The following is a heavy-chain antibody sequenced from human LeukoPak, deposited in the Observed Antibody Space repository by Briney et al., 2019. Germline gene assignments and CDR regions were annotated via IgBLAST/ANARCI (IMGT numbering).Heavy chain of an antibody. Sequence: GGSLRLSCAASGFTFSSYGMHWVRQAPGKGLEWVAVISYDGSNKYYADSVKGRFTISRDNSKNTLYLQMNSLRAEDTAVYYCARVTYYYDSSGYVDYWGQGTLVTVSS. D-gene: IGHD3-22*01. CDR1: GFTFSSYG. CDR3: ARVTYYYDSSGYVDY. CDR2: ISYDGSNK. J-gene: IGHJ4*02. V-gene: IGHV3-30*03.